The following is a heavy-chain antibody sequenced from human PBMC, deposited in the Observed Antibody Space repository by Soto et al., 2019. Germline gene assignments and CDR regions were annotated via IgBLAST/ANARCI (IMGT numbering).Heavy chain of an antibody. Sequence: GASVKVSCKASGYTFTSYYMHWVRQAPGQGLKWMGIINPSGGSTSYAQKLQGRVTITRNTSSSTTYMELSSLRFEDTAVYYFARDSRPPYGYGSSIVGLDIWGQGTMVTVSS. D-gene: IGHD5-18*01. J-gene: IGHJ3*02. CDR2: INPSGGST. V-gene: IGHV1-46*04. CDR3: ARDSRPPYGYGSSIVGLDI. CDR1: GYTFTSYY.